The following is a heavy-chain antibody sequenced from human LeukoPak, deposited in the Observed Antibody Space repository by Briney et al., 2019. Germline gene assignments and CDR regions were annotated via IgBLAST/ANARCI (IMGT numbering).Heavy chain of an antibody. CDR2: FSGGSGST. D-gene: IGHD6-13*01. Sequence: GGSLRLSCAASGFTFSSYAMTWVRQAPGKGPEWVSGFSGGSGSTYYADSVKGRFTISRDNSKNTLYLQMNTLRAEDTAVYYCAKSRRHDYSRTDFDYWGQGTLVTVSS. V-gene: IGHV3-23*01. J-gene: IGHJ4*02. CDR1: GFTFSSYA. CDR3: AKSRRHDYSRTDFDY.